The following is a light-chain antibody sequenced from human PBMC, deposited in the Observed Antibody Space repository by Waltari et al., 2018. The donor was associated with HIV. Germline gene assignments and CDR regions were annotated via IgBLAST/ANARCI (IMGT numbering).Light chain of an antibody. CDR1: QTINNY. V-gene: IGKV1-39*01. CDR2: GAS. J-gene: IGKJ5*01. Sequence: DIQMTQSPSSLSASVGDTVTITCRASQTINNYLNWYQQRPGKPPNLLIYGASSRQPGFPSRFRARASGANFTLTITRLQPEDFASYYCQQSFSAAITLGQGTRL. CDR3: QQSFSAAIT.